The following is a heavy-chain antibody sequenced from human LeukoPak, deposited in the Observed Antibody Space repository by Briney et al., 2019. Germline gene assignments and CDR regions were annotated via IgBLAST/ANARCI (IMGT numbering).Heavy chain of an antibody. D-gene: IGHD2/OR15-2a*01. CDR3: ARGRGSFFP. J-gene: IGHJ3*01. V-gene: IGHV4-34*01. CDR1: GGSFSGYY. Sequence: SETLSLTCAVYGGSFSGYYWSWIRQPPGKGLEWVGEINHSGSTNYNPSLKSRVTISVDTSKNQFSLKLSSVTAADTAVYYCARGRGSFFPWGQGTMVTVSS. CDR2: INHSGST.